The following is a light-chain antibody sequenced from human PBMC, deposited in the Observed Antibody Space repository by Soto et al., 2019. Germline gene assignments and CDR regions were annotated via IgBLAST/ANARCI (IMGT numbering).Light chain of an antibody. V-gene: IGLV2-14*01. Sequence: QSVLTQPASVSASPGQSITISCTGTSNDIGVYDYVSWYQQHPGQAPKVIIYEVSNRPSGVSSRFSGSKSGNTASLTISGLQAEDEGDYYCTSYTNIKTYVFGTGTKVTVL. J-gene: IGLJ1*01. CDR3: TSYTNIKTYV. CDR1: SNDIGVYDY. CDR2: EVS.